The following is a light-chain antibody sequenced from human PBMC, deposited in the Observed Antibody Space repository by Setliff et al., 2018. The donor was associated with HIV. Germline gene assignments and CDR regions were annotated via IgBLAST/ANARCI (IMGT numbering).Light chain of an antibody. V-gene: IGLV2-23*02. CDR2: EVS. CDR1: SSNVGKYGF. Sequence: QSVLAQPASVSGSPGQSITISCTGNSSNVGKYGFVSWYRQYPGKAPQLTIYEVSKRPSGVSKRFSGSKSGNEASLTISGLQADDEADYYCTSYAGSKTFEVFGTGTKVT. J-gene: IGLJ1*01. CDR3: TSYAGSKTFEV.